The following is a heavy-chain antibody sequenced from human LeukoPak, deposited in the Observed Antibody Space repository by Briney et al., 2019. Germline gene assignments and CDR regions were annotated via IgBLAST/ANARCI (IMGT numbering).Heavy chain of an antibody. CDR1: GYSFTTYW. D-gene: IGHD2-2*01. CDR2: IYPGDSDT. J-gene: IGHJ4*02. Sequence: KDGESLKISCRGSGYSFTTYWIGWVRPMPGKGLEWMGIIYPGDSDTRYSPSFQGQVTMSADKSINTAYLQWSSLKASDTAMYYCARRQGCSSTSCPPDSWGQGTLVTVSS. CDR3: ARRQGCSSTSCPPDS. V-gene: IGHV5-51*01.